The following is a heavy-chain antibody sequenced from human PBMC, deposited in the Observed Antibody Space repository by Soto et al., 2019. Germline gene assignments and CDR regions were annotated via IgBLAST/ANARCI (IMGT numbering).Heavy chain of an antibody. J-gene: IGHJ6*02. Sequence: GSLRLSCAASGFTFSSYEMNWVRQAPGQGLEWVSYISDSGGTVYYADSVKGRFTVSRDNAQNSVYLQMNSLRTEDTAVYYCARDLLHYDFWSGYSAYFYYGMDVWGPGTTDTVSS. CDR1: GFTFSSYE. V-gene: IGHV3-48*03. D-gene: IGHD3-3*01. CDR3: ARDLLHYDFWSGYSAYFYYGMDV. CDR2: ISDSGGTV.